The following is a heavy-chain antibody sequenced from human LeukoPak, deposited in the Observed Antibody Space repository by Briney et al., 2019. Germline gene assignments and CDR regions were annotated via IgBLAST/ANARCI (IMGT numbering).Heavy chain of an antibody. J-gene: IGHJ4*02. CDR1: GGTFSSYA. V-gene: IGHV1-69*04. D-gene: IGHD3-10*01. CDR3: AREVGTMVRGVILFDY. CDR2: IIPILGIA. Sequence: ASVKVSCKASGGTFSSYAISWVRQAPGQGLEWMGRIIPILGIANYAQKFQGRVTITADKSTSTAYMELSSLRSEDTAVYYCAREVGTMVRGVILFDYWGQGTLVTVSS.